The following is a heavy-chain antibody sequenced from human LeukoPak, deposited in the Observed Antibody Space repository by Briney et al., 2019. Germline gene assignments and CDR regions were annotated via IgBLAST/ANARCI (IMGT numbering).Heavy chain of an antibody. CDR3: ARDGVAGGFDY. V-gene: IGHV4-59*01. CDR2: IHYSGST. J-gene: IGHJ4*02. D-gene: IGHD6-19*01. CDR1: GGSIGSYY. Sequence: SETLSLTCTVSGGSIGSYYWNWIRQAPGQGLEWIGYIHYSGSTNHNSSLKSRVTISVDTSKNQYSLKLSSVTAADTAVYYCARDGVAGGFDYWGQGTLVTVSS.